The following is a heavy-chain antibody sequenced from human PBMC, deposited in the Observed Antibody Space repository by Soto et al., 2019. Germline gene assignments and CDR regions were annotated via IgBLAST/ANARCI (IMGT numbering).Heavy chain of an antibody. CDR3: ARGYAAPRAAD. CDR2: INHSGST. J-gene: IGHJ4*02. CDR1: GGSFSGYY. V-gene: IGHV4-34*01. D-gene: IGHD2-15*01. Sequence: SETLSLTCAVYGGSFSGYYWIWIRQPPGKGLEWIGEINHSGSTSYNPSLKSRVTISVDTSKNQFSLKLSSVTAADTAVYYCARGYAAPRAADWGQGTLVTVSS.